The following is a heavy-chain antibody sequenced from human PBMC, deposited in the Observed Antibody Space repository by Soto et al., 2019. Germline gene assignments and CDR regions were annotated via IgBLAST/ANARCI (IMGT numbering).Heavy chain of an antibody. CDR3: AREGYTTSSTYSFLDS. Sequence: QVHLVQSGAEVKKPGSSVKVSCKASGGTFSSYAVSWVRQAPGQGLEWMGRIIPFLGTTNYAQKLQDRMTSTADTSTNTAYMDLIRLRSEDTAVYYCAREGYTTSSTYSFLDSWGQGSLVTVSS. J-gene: IGHJ4*02. D-gene: IGHD4-4*01. CDR1: GGTFSSYA. V-gene: IGHV1-69*06. CDR2: IIPFLGTT.